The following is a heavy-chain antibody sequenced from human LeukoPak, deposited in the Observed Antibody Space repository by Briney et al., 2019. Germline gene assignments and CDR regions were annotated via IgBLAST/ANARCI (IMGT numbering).Heavy chain of an antibody. D-gene: IGHD6-19*01. V-gene: IGHV4-34*01. J-gene: IGHJ5*02. CDR3: ARGPRDAVAGTDNWFDP. CDR1: GGSFSGYY. Sequence: SETLSLTCAVYGGSFSGYYWSWIRQPPGKGLEWIGEINHSGSTNYNPSLKSRVTISVDTSKNQFSLKLSSVTAADTAVYYCARGPRDAVAGTDNWFDPWGQGTLVTVSS. CDR2: INHSGST.